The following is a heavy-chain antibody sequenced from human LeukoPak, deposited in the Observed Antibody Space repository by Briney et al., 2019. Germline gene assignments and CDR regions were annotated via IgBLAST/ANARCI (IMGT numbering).Heavy chain of an antibody. J-gene: IGHJ4*02. CDR1: GFIVSSNY. V-gene: IGHV3-23*01. CDR3: APYYFDY. Sequence: GGSLRLSCAASGFIVSSNYMTWVRQAPGKGLEWVSAISGSGGSTYYADSVKGRFTISRDNSKNTLYLQMNSLRAEDTAVYYCAPYYFDYWGQGTLVTVSS. CDR2: ISGSGGST.